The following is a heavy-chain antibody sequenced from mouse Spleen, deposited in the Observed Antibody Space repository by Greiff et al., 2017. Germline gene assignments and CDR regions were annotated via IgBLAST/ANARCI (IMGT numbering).Heavy chain of an antibody. CDR2: ISSGGGNT. D-gene: IGHD2-5*01. CDR3: ARRGYSNYVGKYFDV. CDR1: GFAFSSYD. Sequence: EVMLVESGGGLVKPGGSLKLSCAASGFAFSSYDMSWVRQTPEKRLEWVATISSGGGNTYYPDSVKGRFTISRDNARNTLYLQMSSLRSEDTAMYYCARRGYSNYVGKYFDVWGAGTTVTVSS. J-gene: IGHJ1*01. V-gene: IGHV5-9*02.